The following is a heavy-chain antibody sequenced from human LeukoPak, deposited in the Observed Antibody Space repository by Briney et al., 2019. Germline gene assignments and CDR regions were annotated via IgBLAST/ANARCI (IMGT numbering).Heavy chain of an antibody. CDR2: IKKDGSEK. Sequence: PGGSLRLSCAASGFTVSSNYMSWVRQAPGKGLEWVANIKKDGSEKYYVDSVKGRFTISRDNAKTSLYLQMNSLRVEDTAVYYCAKVAKYYYGPETYYFFEQWGQGTPVTASS. J-gene: IGHJ4*02. CDR1: GFTVSSNY. CDR3: AKVAKYYYGPETYYFFEQ. V-gene: IGHV3-7*01. D-gene: IGHD3-10*01.